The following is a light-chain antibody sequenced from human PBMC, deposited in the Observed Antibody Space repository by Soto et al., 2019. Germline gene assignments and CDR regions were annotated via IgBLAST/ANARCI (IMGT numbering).Light chain of an antibody. CDR2: DVS. CDR3: SSYTSSSTLEV. CDR1: SSDVGGYNY. Sequence: QSALTQPASVSGSPGQSITISCTGTSSDVGGYNYVSWYQQYPGKAPKVMIYDVSNRPSGVSNRFSGSKSGSTASLTISGLQAEDEADYYCSSYTSSSTLEVFGTGTKLTVL. J-gene: IGLJ1*01. V-gene: IGLV2-14*01.